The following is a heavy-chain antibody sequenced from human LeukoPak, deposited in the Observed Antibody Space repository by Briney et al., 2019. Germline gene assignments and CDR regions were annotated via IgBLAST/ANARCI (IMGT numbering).Heavy chain of an antibody. CDR2: IYYSGST. CDR3: ARFDRGCYFDY. Sequence: SETLSLTCTVSGGSISSYYWSWIRQPPGKGLEWIGYIYYSGSTNYNPSLKSRVTISVDTSKNQFSLKLSSVTAADTAVYYCARFDRGCYFDYWGQGTLVTVSS. J-gene: IGHJ4*02. V-gene: IGHV4-59*01. D-gene: IGHD3-9*01. CDR1: GGSISSYY.